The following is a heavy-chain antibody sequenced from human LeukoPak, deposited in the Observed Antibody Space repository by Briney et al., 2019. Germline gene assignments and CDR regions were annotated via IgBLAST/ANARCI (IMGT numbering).Heavy chain of an antibody. V-gene: IGHV3-11*06. CDR1: GFTFSDHY. D-gene: IGHD3-9*01. CDR3: ARGDILTGYFAFDY. J-gene: IGHJ4*02. Sequence: GGSLRLSCAASGFTFSDHYMSWIRQAPGKGLEWVSYISSSSTYTNYADSVKGRFTISRDNTKNSLYLQTNSLRAEDTAVYYCARGDILTGYFAFDYWGQGTLVTVSS. CDR2: ISSSSTYT.